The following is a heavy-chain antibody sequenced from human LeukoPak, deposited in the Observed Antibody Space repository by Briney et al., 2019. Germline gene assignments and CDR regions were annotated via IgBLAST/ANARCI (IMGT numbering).Heavy chain of an antibody. CDR3: ARDEVATISDY. V-gene: IGHV3-21*01. J-gene: IGHJ4*02. D-gene: IGHD5-12*01. CDR2: ISSSSSYI. CDR1: GFTFSSYA. Sequence: GGSLRLACAASGFTFSSYAMSWVRQAPGKGLEWVSSISSSSSYIYYADSLKGRFTISRDNAKNSVYLQMNSLRAEDTAVYYCARDEVATISDYWGQGTLVTVSS.